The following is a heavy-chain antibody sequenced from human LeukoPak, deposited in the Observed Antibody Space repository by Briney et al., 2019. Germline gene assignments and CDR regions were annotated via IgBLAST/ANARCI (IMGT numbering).Heavy chain of an antibody. CDR3: ARTLAADIQLWSDGFFDF. CDR1: GYTFNRHT. CDR2: ISPYSGST. D-gene: IGHD1-1*01. Sequence: GASVKVSCKTSGYTFNRHTINWVRQAPGQGLEWMGWISPYSGSTNYAQKYQDRVTMTTDTVANTAYMELRSLRSDDTAVYYCARTLAADIQLWSDGFFDFWGQGTSVTVSS. V-gene: IGHV1-18*01. J-gene: IGHJ4*02.